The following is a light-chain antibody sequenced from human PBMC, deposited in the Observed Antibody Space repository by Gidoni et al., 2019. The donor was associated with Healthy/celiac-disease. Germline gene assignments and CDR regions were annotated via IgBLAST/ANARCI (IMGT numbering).Light chain of an antibody. Sequence: SSELTQDPAVSVALGQTVRITCQGDSLRSYYASWYQQKPGQAPVLVIYGKNNRPSGIPDRFSGPSSGNTASLTITGAQAEDEAVYYCNSRDSSGNPYVFGTGTKVTVL. CDR2: GKN. V-gene: IGLV3-19*01. CDR3: NSRDSSGNPYV. J-gene: IGLJ1*01. CDR1: SLRSYY.